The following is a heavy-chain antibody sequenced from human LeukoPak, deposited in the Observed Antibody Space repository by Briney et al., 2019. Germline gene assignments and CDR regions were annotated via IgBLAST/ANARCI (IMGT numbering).Heavy chain of an antibody. D-gene: IGHD2-2*01. V-gene: IGHV3-23*01. J-gene: IGHJ4*02. CDR2: ISGSGAST. Sequence: GGSLRLSCAASGLTVSSNYMSWVRQAPGKGLEWVSAISGSGASTYYADSVKGRFTISRDNSRNTLYLQMNSLRAEDTAVYYCAKDSGIVVVPAAIFDYWGQGTLVTVSS. CDR3: AKDSGIVVVPAAIFDY. CDR1: GLTVSSNY.